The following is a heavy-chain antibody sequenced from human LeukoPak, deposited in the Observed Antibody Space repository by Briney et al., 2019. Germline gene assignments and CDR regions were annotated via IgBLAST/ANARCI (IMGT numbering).Heavy chain of an antibody. CDR1: GFTFSNHW. Sequence: SGGSLRLSCAASGFTFSNHWMSWVRQAPGKGLEWVANIKQDGSEKYYVDSVKGRFTISRDNAKKSLYLQMNSLRAEDTAMYYCARDDYDILTGYYPDYWGQGTLVTVSS. J-gene: IGHJ4*02. V-gene: IGHV3-7*01. CDR2: IKQDGSEK. CDR3: ARDDYDILTGYYPDY. D-gene: IGHD3-9*01.